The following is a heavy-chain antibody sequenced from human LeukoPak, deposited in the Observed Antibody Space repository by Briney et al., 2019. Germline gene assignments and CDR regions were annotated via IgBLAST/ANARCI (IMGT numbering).Heavy chain of an antibody. V-gene: IGHV4-30-2*01. CDR1: GGSISRGGYS. CDR3: ARARVGIGGFDY. D-gene: IGHD3-16*01. CDR2: IYHSEST. Sequence: SETLSPTCAVSGGSISRGGYSWRWIRQPPGKGLEWIGYIYHSESTYYNPSLKSRVTISVDRSKNQFSLKLSSVTAADTAVYYCARARVGIGGFDYWGQGTLVTVSS. J-gene: IGHJ4*02.